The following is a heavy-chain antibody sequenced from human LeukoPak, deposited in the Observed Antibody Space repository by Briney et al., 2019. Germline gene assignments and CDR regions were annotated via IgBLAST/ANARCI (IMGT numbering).Heavy chain of an antibody. CDR1: GFTFSSYA. D-gene: IGHD2-15*01. J-gene: IGHJ4*02. V-gene: IGHV3-30-3*01. Sequence: PGGSLRLSCAASGFTFSSYAMHWVRQAPGKGLEWVAVISYDGSNKYYADSVKGRFTISKDNSKNTLYLQMNSLRAEDTAVYYCARESVVAFDYWGQGTLVTVSS. CDR3: ARESVVAFDY. CDR2: ISYDGSNK.